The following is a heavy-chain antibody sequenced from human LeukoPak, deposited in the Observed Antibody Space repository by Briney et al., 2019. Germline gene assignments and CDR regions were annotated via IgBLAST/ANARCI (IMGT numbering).Heavy chain of an antibody. D-gene: IGHD6-13*01. CDR1: GFTFSSYG. J-gene: IGHJ4*02. CDR3: ATIAAAVYYFDY. Sequence: PGGSLRLSCAASGFTFSSYGMHWVRQAPGKGLEWVAVISYDGSNKYYADSVKSRFTISRDNSKNTLYLQMNSLRAEDTAVYYCATIAAAVYYFDYWGQGTLVTVSS. CDR2: ISYDGSNK. V-gene: IGHV3-30*03.